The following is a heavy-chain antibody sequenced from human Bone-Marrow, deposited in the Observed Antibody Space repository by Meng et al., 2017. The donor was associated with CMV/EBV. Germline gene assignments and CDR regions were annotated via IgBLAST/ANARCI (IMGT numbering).Heavy chain of an antibody. CDR2: IYCGGST. V-gene: IGHV3-53*01. CDR3: ARYLPFLGTFDY. D-gene: IGHD3-16*01. J-gene: IGHJ4*02. CDR1: GFTVSSNY. Sequence: AGSLRLSCAVSGFTVSSNYMSWVRQAPGKGLEWVADIYCGGSTYYADSVKGRFTISRDNSKNPLYLQMNSLRAADTAVYYCARYLPFLGTFDYWGQGTLVTVSS.